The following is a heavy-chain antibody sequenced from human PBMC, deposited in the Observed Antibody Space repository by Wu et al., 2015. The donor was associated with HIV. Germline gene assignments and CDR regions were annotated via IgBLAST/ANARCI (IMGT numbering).Heavy chain of an antibody. D-gene: IGHD1-1*01. Sequence: QVQLVQSGAEVKKPGASVKVSCKVSGYTLTELSMHWVRQAPGKGLEWMGGFDPEDGETIYAQKFQGRVTMTEDTSTDTAYMELSSLRSEDTAVYYCATVTNEGATGLDAFDIWGQGTMVTVSS. V-gene: IGHV1-24*01. CDR1: GYTLTELS. CDR2: FDPEDGET. CDR3: ATVTNEGATGLDAFDI. J-gene: IGHJ3*02.